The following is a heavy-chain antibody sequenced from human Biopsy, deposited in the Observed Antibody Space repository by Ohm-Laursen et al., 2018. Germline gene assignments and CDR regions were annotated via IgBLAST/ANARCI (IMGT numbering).Heavy chain of an antibody. V-gene: IGHV1-69*04. D-gene: IGHD3-9*01. J-gene: IGHJ5*02. CDR2: NIPILGKG. Sequence: SSVTLSCQPPGGTFSNYGVNWVRQAPGRGLEWLGRNIPILGKGNYAQKFQDRVTVAPDTSTSTVTMELRSVGSDDTAVYYCVTKLTGDFDHWGQGTLVIVSS. CDR3: VTKLTGDFDH. CDR1: GGTFSNYG.